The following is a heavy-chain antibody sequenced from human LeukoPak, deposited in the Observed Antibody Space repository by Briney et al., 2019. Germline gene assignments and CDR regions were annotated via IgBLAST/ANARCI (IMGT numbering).Heavy chain of an antibody. J-gene: IGHJ4*02. CDR3: ASQFDYGGNSSPFDY. CDR2: IYYSGST. Sequence: PSETLSLTCTVSGGSISSYYWGWIRQPPGKGLEWIGSIYYSGSTYYNPSLKSRVTISVDTSKNQFSLKLSSVTAADTAVYYCASQFDYGGNSSPFDYWGQGTLVTVSS. D-gene: IGHD4-23*01. V-gene: IGHV4-39*01. CDR1: GGSISSYY.